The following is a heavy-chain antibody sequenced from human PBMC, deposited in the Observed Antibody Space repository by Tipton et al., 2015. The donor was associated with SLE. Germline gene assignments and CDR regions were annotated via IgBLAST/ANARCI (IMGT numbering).Heavy chain of an antibody. J-gene: IGHJ6*03. CDR2: INWNGGST. CDR1: GFTFDDYG. Sequence: SLRLSCAASGFTFDDYGMSWVRQAPGKGLEWVSGINWNGGSTGYADSVKGRFTISRDNAKNSLYLQMNSLRAEDTAVYYCAKGEGRYYYYYYMDVWGKGTTVTVSS. V-gene: IGHV3-20*04. CDR3: AKGEGRYYYYYYMDV.